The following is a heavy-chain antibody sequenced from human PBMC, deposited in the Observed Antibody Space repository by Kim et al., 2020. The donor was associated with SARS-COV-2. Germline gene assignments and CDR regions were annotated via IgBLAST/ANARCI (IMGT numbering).Heavy chain of an antibody. CDR2: IIPILGIA. V-gene: IGHV1-69*04. CDR1: GGTFSSYA. Sequence: SVKVSCKASGGTFSSYAISWVRQAPGQGLEWMGRIIPILGIANYAQKFQGRVTITADKSTSTAYMELSSLRSEDTAVYYCAREGAWVAAAGHYYYGMDVGGQGTTVTVSS. CDR3: AREGAWVAAAGHYYYGMDV. D-gene: IGHD6-13*01. J-gene: IGHJ6*02.